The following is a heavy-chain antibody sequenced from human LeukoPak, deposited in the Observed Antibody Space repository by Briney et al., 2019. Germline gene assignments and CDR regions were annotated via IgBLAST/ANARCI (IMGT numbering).Heavy chain of an antibody. CDR1: GFTFSNAW. CDR3: TTDFRTYSRDRRFDY. V-gene: IGHV3-15*01. J-gene: IGHJ4*02. D-gene: IGHD2-21*01. Sequence: PGGSLRLSCAASGFTFSNAWMSWVRQAPGKGLEWVGRIKSKTDGGTTDYAAPVKGRFTISRDDSKNTLCLQMNSLKTEDTAVYYCTTDFRTYSRDRRFDYWGQGTLVTVSS. CDR2: IKSKTDGGTT.